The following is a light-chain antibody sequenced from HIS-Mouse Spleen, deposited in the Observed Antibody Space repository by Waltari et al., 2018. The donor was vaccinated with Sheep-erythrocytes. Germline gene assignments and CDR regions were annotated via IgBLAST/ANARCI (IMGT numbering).Light chain of an antibody. CDR3: CSYAGSYNHV. Sequence: QSALTQPRPVSGSPGQPVTIPCTGTSRDVGGYNYVSWYQQHPGKAPKLMIYDVSKRPSGVPDRFSGSKSGNTASLTISGLQAEDEADYYCCSYAGSYNHVFATGTKVTVL. J-gene: IGLJ1*01. V-gene: IGLV2-11*01. CDR2: DVS. CDR1: SRDVGGYNY.